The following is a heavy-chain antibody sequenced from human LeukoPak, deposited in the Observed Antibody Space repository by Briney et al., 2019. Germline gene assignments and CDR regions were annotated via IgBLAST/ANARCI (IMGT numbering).Heavy chain of an antibody. CDR3: ARTYGANSHFDY. V-gene: IGHV4-4*07. CDR1: GGSFSHYY. CDR2: IHSSGTT. D-gene: IGHD4-23*01. Sequence: SETLSLTCTVSGGSFSHYYWSWIRQPAGKGLEWIGRIHSSGTTNYNPSLKSRVTMSVETSKNQFSLKVSSVTAADTAVYYCARTYGANSHFDYWGQGTLVTVSS. J-gene: IGHJ4*02.